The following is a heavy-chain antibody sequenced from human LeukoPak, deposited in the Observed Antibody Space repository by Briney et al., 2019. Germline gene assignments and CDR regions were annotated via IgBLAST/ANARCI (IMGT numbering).Heavy chain of an antibody. CDR1: GYTFADYF. V-gene: IGHV1-2*06. CDR2: INANSGVT. D-gene: IGHD1-26*01. CDR3: ARDVSSTPNWEFDY. J-gene: IGHJ4*02. Sequence: ASVKVSCKASGYTFADYFIHWVRQAPGQGLEWMGRINANSGVTEYQQKFQGRVTMTRDTSVSTAYVEVNWLISDDTAIYYCARDVSSTPNWEFDYWGQGTLVTVSS.